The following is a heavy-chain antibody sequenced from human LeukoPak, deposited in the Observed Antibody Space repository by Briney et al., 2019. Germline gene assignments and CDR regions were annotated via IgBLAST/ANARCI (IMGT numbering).Heavy chain of an antibody. J-gene: IGHJ6*02. V-gene: IGHV3-7*01. Sequence: GGSPRLSCVASGFTFSSYWMSWVRQAPGKGLEWVANIKQDGSEKYYVDSVKGRFTISRDNAKNSPYLQMNSLRAEDTAVYYCARVRSEEWLLYYYYGMDVWGQGTTVTVSS. CDR3: ARVRSEEWLLYYYYGMDV. CDR1: GFTFSSYW. CDR2: IKQDGSEK. D-gene: IGHD3-3*01.